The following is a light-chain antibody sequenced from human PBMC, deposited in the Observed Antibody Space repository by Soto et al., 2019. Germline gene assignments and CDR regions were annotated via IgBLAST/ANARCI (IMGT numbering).Light chain of an antibody. CDR1: QSVYGTY. J-gene: IGKJ1*01. V-gene: IGKV3-20*01. Sequence: IVLTQSPGTLSFSPGERASLSCRASQSVYGTYLAWYQQKPGQAPRLLIYGASSRATGIPDRFSGSGSGTDFTLTISRLEPEDSAVYYCQQYGSSPQTFGQGTKWIS. CDR2: GAS. CDR3: QQYGSSPQT.